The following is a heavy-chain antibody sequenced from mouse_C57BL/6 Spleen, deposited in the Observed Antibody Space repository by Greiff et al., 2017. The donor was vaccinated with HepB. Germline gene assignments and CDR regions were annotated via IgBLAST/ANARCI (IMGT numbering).Heavy chain of an antibody. J-gene: IGHJ2*01. CDR2: INPNNGGT. CDR1: GYTFTDYN. Sequence: VQLQQSGPELVKPGASVKIPCKASGYTFTDYNMDWVKQSHGKSLEWIGDINPNNGGTIYNQKFKGKATLTVDKSSSTAYMELRSLTSEDTAVYYCARKRLRGSSPYFDYWGQGTTLTVSS. CDR3: ARKRLRGSSPYFDY. D-gene: IGHD1-1*01. V-gene: IGHV1-18*01.